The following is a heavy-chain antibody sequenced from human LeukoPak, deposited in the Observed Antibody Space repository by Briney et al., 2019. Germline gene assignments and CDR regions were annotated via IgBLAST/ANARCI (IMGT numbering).Heavy chain of an antibody. D-gene: IGHD5-18*01. CDR2: MNPNSGNT. V-gene: IGHV1-8*02. Sequence: ASVKVSCKASGGTFSSYAINWVRQATGQGLEWMGWMNPNSGNTGYAQKFQGRVTMTRNTSISTAYMELSGLRSEDTAVYYCARGGYSYGILDYWGQGTLVTVSS. CDR1: GGTFSSYA. J-gene: IGHJ4*02. CDR3: ARGGYSYGILDY.